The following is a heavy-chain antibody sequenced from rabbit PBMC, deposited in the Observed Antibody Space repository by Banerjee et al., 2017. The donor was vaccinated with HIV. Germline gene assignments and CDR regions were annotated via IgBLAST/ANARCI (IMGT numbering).Heavy chain of an antibody. D-gene: IGHD4-2*01. Sequence: QSLEESGGDLVKPGASLTLTCTASGFDFSSSYDMCWVRQAPGKGLEWIACFYTGDGSTYYASWVNGRLTISKTSSTTVTLQMTSLTAADTATYFCARAPLGYAGDAGYGYGDYFNLWGQGTLVTIS. V-gene: IGHV1S40*01. CDR3: ARAPLGYAGDAGYGYGDYFNL. J-gene: IGHJ4*01. CDR2: FYTGDGST. CDR1: GFDFSSSYD.